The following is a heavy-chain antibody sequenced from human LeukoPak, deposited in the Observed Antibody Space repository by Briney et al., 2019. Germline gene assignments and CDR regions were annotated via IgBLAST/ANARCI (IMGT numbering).Heavy chain of an antibody. Sequence: ASVKVSCKASGYTFTSYGISWVRQAPGQGLEWMGRIIPILGIANYAQKFQGRVTITADKSTSTAYMELSSLRSEDTAVYYCARDPKSSSGLLIDYWGQGTLVTVSS. V-gene: IGHV1-69*04. CDR3: ARDPKSSSGLLIDY. D-gene: IGHD6-19*01. J-gene: IGHJ4*02. CDR1: GYTFTSYG. CDR2: IIPILGIA.